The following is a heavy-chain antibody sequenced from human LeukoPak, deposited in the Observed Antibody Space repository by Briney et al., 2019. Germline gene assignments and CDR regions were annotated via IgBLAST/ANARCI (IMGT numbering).Heavy chain of an antibody. CDR3: AKGEMTTATPFDY. J-gene: IGHJ4*02. V-gene: IGHV3-23*01. CDR1: GFTFSSYA. Sequence: GGSLRLSCAASGFTFSSYAITWVRQAPGKGLEWVSAVSSNGAKTYYADSVKGRFTISRDNYKNMVFLQMNSLRAEDTAVYYCAKGEMTTATPFDYWGQGTLVTVSS. CDR2: VSSNGAKT. D-gene: IGHD4-11*01.